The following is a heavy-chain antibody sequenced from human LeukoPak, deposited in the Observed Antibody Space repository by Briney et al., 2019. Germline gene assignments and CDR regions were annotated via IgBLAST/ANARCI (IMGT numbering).Heavy chain of an antibody. V-gene: IGHV4-39*07. Sequence: SETLSLTCTVSGGSISSSTSGWGWYWGWIRQPPGKGLEWIGSIYYSGRTNYNPSLKSRVTISVDTSKNQFSLKLSSVTAADTAVYYCARDDFWSGYLDYWGQGTLVTVSS. CDR2: IYYSGRT. CDR1: GGSISSSTSGWGWY. D-gene: IGHD3-3*01. J-gene: IGHJ4*02. CDR3: ARDDFWSGYLDY.